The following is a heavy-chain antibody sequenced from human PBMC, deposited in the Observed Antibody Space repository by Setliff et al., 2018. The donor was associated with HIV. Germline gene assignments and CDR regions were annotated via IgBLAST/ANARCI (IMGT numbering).Heavy chain of an antibody. CDR2: INTNTGNP. CDR1: GYSFTNYG. Sequence: ASVKVSCKASGYSFTNYGMNWVRQAPGQGLEWMGWINTNTGNPTYAQGFTGRFVFSLDISVSTAYLQINSLKAEDTAVYYCARGGVTYYDILTGSSMDVWGQGTTVTVSS. CDR3: ARGGVTYYDILTGSSMDV. V-gene: IGHV7-4-1*02. D-gene: IGHD3-9*01. J-gene: IGHJ6*02.